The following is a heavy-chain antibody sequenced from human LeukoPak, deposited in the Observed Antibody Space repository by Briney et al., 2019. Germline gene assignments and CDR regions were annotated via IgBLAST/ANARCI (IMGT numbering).Heavy chain of an antibody. J-gene: IGHJ6*03. Sequence: SETLSLTCTVSGGFISSYYWSWIRQPAGKGLEWIGRIYSSGTTNYSPSLKSRVTMSVGTSKNQFSLKLSSVTAADTAVYYCARVSPYCSGGSCYPPGYYYYYMDVWGKGTTVTVSS. D-gene: IGHD2-15*01. V-gene: IGHV4-4*07. CDR3: ARVSPYCSGGSCYPPGYYYYYMDV. CDR2: IYSSGTT. CDR1: GGFISSYY.